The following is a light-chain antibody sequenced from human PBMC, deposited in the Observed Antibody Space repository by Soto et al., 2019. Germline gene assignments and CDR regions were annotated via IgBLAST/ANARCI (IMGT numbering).Light chain of an antibody. CDR2: DVS. CDR3: SSYTSSSTLV. Sequence: QSALTQPASVSGSPGQSITISCTGTSSDVGGYNYVSWYQQHPGKAPKLMIFDVSNRPSGVSNRLSGSKSGNTASLTISGLQAEDEADSFCSSYTSSSTLVFGGVTQLTVL. V-gene: IGLV2-14*01. J-gene: IGLJ2*01. CDR1: SSDVGGYNY.